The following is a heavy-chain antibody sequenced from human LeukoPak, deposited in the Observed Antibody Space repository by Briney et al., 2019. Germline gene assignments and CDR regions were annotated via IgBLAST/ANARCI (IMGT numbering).Heavy chain of an antibody. Sequence: PGGSLRLSCAASGFTVSDNYMSWVRQAPGKGLEWVSLIYSGGTTYYADSVKGRFFISRDISKNTFYLQMNSLRVEDTAVFYCARALPAASHTSFDYWGQGILVTVSS. J-gene: IGHJ4*02. D-gene: IGHD2-2*01. V-gene: IGHV3-66*01. CDR2: IYSGGTT. CDR1: GFTVSDNY. CDR3: ARALPAASHTSFDY.